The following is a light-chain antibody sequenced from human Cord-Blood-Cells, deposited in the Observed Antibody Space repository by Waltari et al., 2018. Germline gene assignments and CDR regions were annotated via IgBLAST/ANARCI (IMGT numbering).Light chain of an antibody. Sequence: QSVLPHPPSASGTPGQRVTIPCSGRSCNTGRNIEHSYQQLPGTAPKLLIYRNNQRPSGVPDRFSGSKAGTSASLAISGLRSEDEADYYCAAWDDSLSGWVFGGGTKLTVL. CDR3: AAWDDSLSGWV. V-gene: IGLV1-47*01. CDR2: RNN. J-gene: IGLJ3*02. CDR1: SCNTGRNI.